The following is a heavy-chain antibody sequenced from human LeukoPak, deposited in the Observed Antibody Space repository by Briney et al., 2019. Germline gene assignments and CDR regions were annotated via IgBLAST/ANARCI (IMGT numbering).Heavy chain of an antibody. Sequence: PGRSLRPSCAASGFTFDDYAMHWVRQAPGKGLEWVSGISWNSGSIGYADSVKGRFTISRDNAKNSLYLQMNSLRAEDTAVYYCATYSSLNRREFQYWGQGTLLTVSS. V-gene: IGHV3-9*01. CDR3: ATYSSLNRREFQY. CDR1: GFTFDDYA. D-gene: IGHD3-22*01. J-gene: IGHJ1*01. CDR2: ISWNSGSI.